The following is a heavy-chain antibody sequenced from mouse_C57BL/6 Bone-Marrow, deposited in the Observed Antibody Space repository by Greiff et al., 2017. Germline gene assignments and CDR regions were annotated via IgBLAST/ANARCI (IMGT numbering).Heavy chain of an antibody. D-gene: IGHD6-5*01. Sequence: VQLQQPGAELVMPGASVKMSCKASGYTFTSYWMHWVKQRPGQGLEWIGEIDPAGSYTNYNQKFKGKSPLTVYKSSSTAYMQLSSLTSEDSAVYYCARALSDWFAYWGQGTLVTVSA. J-gene: IGHJ3*01. V-gene: IGHV1-69*01. CDR2: IDPAGSYT. CDR1: GYTFTSYW. CDR3: ARALSDWFAY.